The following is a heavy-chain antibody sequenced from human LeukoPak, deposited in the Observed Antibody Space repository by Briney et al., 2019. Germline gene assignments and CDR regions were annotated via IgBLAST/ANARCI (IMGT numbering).Heavy chain of an antibody. D-gene: IGHD1-1*01. Sequence: PGGSLRLSCAASGFTFSSYGMHWVRQAPGKGLEWVAVIWSDGSSKHYADSVKGRFTISRDNSKNMVYLQMNSLRAEDTALYYCAKEFLPRQLPDYWGQGTLVTVSS. CDR2: IWSDGSSK. CDR1: GFTFSSYG. CDR3: AKEFLPRQLPDY. V-gene: IGHV3-33*06. J-gene: IGHJ4*02.